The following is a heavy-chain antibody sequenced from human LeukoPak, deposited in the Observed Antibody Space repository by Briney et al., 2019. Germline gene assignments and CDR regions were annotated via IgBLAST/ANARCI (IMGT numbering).Heavy chain of an antibody. Sequence: GGSLRLSCAASGFTFSSYWMHWVRQAPGKGLVWVSRINSDGSSTNQADSVKGRFTISRDNAKKALYLQMNSLGVEDTAVYFCARDTATGLDVWGQGTTVTVSS. J-gene: IGHJ6*02. CDR1: GFTFSSYW. V-gene: IGHV3-74*01. CDR3: ARDTATGLDV. CDR2: INSDGSST. D-gene: IGHD2-21*02.